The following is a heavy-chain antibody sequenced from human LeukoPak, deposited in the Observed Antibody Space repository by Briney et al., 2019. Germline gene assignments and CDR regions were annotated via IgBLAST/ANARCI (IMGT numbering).Heavy chain of an antibody. D-gene: IGHD6-13*01. CDR3: ARGSDTSGWYGAFDS. V-gene: IGHV3-74*01. CDR2: INTDGSST. Sequence: GGSLRLSCAASGFTFNSYCMYWVRQAPGKGLVWVSGINTDGSSTSYADSVKGRFTISRDNAKTTRYLQMNSLRVEDTAVYYCARGSDTSGWYGAFDSWGQGTMVTVSS. J-gene: IGHJ3*02. CDR1: GFTFNSYC.